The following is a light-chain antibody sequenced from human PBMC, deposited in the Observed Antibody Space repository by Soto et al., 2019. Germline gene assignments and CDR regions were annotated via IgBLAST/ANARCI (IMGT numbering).Light chain of an antibody. V-gene: IGKV3-11*01. CDR3: XXRXXRPPHT. Sequence: EIVLTQSPATLSLSPGERATLSCRASQSVSSYLAWYQQKPGQAPRLLIYDASNRATGIPARFSGSGSGTDFTLTISRLGREYLXXXXXXXRXXRPPHTFGQGTKLEIK. CDR2: DAS. J-gene: IGKJ2*01. CDR1: QSVSSY.